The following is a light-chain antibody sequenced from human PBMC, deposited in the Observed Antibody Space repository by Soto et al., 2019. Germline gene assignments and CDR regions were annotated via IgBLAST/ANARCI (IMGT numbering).Light chain of an antibody. Sequence: QSALTQPASVSGSPGQSITISCTGTSSDVGGYNYVSWYQQQHPGKAPKLMIYDVSNRPSGVSNRFSGSKSGNTASVTISGLQAEDEADYYCSSYTSSSTLVFGGGTKVTVL. CDR2: DVS. CDR3: SSYTSSSTLV. CDR1: SSDVGGYNY. V-gene: IGLV2-14*03. J-gene: IGLJ2*01.